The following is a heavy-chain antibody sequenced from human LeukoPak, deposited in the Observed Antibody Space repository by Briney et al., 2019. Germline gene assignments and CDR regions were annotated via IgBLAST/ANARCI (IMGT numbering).Heavy chain of an antibody. Sequence: KSGGSLRLSCAASGFTFSSYTMNWVRQAPGKGLEWVSSISSTSSYIYYADSVKGRFTISRDNAKNSLYLQMNSLRAEDTAVYYCARGRGSSWLYYYYYYMDVWGKGTTVTVSS. D-gene: IGHD6-13*01. CDR1: GFTFSSYT. CDR2: ISSTSSYI. J-gene: IGHJ6*03. V-gene: IGHV3-21*01. CDR3: ARGRGSSWLYYYYYYMDV.